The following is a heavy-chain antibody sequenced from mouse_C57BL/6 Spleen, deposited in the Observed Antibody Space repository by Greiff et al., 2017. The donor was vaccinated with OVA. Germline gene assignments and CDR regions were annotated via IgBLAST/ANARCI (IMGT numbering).Heavy chain of an antibody. V-gene: IGHV5-9*01. CDR1: GFTFSSYT. J-gene: IGHJ3*01. D-gene: IGHD2-2*01. CDR3: ARTGGYDPAWFAY. CDR2: ISGGGGNT. Sequence: EVKLVESGGGLVKPGGSLKLSCAASGFTFSSYTMSWVRQTPEKRLEWVATISGGGGNTYYPDSVKGRFTISRDNAKNTLYLQMSSLRSEDTALYDCARTGGYDPAWFAYWGQGTLVTVSA.